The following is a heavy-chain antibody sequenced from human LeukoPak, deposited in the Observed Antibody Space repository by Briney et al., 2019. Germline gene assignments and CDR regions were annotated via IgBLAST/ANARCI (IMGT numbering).Heavy chain of an antibody. J-gene: IGHJ4*02. D-gene: IGHD3-22*01. V-gene: IGHV3-30*04. CDR2: ISYDGSNK. CDR1: GFTFSSYA. Sequence: GGSLRLSCAASGFTFSSYAMHWVRQAPGKGLEWVAVISYDGSNKYYADSVKGRFTISRDNSKNTLYLQMNSLRAEDTAVYYCARYYYDTPYWGQGTLVTVSS. CDR3: ARYYYDTPY.